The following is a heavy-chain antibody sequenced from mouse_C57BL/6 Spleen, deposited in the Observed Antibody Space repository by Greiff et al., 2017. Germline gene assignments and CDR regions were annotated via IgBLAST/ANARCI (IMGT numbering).Heavy chain of an antibody. Sequence: QVQLQQPGAELVMPGASVKLSCKASGYTFTSYWMHWVKQRPGQGLEWIGEIDPSDSYTNYNQKFKGKSTLTVDKSSSTAYMQLSSLTSEDSAVYYCATRANWDVDYAMDYWGQGTSVTVSS. CDR3: ATRANWDVDYAMDY. D-gene: IGHD4-1*01. CDR2: IDPSDSYT. CDR1: GYTFTSYW. V-gene: IGHV1-69*01. J-gene: IGHJ4*01.